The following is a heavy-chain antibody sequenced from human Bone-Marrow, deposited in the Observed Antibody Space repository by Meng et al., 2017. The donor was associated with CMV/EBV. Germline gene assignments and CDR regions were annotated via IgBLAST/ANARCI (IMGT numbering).Heavy chain of an antibody. CDR1: GGSISSSSYY. J-gene: IGHJ4*02. Sequence: SETLSLTCTVSGGSISSSSYYWGWIRQPPGKGLEWIGSIYYSGSTYYNPSLKSRVTISVDTSKNQFSLKLSSVTAADTAVYYCARDNSSSWSRRGYYFDYWGQGTLVTASS. CDR2: IYYSGST. V-gene: IGHV4-39*07. CDR3: ARDNSSSWSRRGYYFDY. D-gene: IGHD6-13*01.